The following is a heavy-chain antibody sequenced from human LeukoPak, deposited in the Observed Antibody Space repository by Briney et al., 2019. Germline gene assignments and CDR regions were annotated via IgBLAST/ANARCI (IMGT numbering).Heavy chain of an antibody. Sequence: ASVKVSCKASGYTFTDNHVHWVRQAPGQGLEWMGWINPKSGGTNYAQKFQGRVTMTRDTSISTAYMELSSLRSEDTAVYYCARAPTSSSRGYFDYWGQGTLVTVSS. CDR1: GYTFTDNH. CDR3: ARAPTSSSRGYFDY. J-gene: IGHJ4*02. CDR2: INPKSGGT. V-gene: IGHV1-2*02. D-gene: IGHD6-13*01.